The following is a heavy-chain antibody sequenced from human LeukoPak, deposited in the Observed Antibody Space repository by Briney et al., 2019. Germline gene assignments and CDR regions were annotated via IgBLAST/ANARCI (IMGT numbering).Heavy chain of an antibody. D-gene: IGHD5-24*01. CDR2: TYYRFKWYN. V-gene: IGHV6-1*01. J-gene: IGHJ4*02. CDR1: GDSVSSNSAA. CDR3: AREFSEMATITPHFDY. Sequence: SQTLSLTCAISGDSVSSNSAAWNWIRQSPSRGLEWLGRTYYRFKWYNDYAVSVKSRITINPDTSKNQFSLQLNSVTPEDTAVYYCAREFSEMATITPHFDYWGQGTLVTVSS.